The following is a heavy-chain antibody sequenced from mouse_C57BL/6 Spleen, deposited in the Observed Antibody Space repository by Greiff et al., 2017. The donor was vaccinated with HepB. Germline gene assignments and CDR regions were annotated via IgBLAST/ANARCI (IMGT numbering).Heavy chain of an antibody. CDR3: ARMDYGSSSAWFAY. CDR2: IYPGDGDT. D-gene: IGHD1-1*01. J-gene: IGHJ3*01. CDR1: GYAFSSYW. Sequence: VQLQQSGAELVKPGASVKISCKASGYAFSSYWMNWVKQRPGKGLEWIGQIYPGDGDTNYNGKFKGKATLTADKSSSTAYMQRSSLTSEDSAVYFCARMDYGSSSAWFAYWGQGTLVTVDA. V-gene: IGHV1-80*01.